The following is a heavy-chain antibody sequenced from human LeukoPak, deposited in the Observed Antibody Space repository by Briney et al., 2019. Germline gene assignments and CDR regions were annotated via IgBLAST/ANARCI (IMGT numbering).Heavy chain of an antibody. J-gene: IGHJ4*01. CDR3: ARRRQDSSAFDY. Sequence: PSETLSLTCAVYNGSFSGYFWSWIRRPPGRRLEWIVESSRTRSTNYNPSLRSRVTVSVDTSKNQFSLRLCSVTAADTAVYYCARRRQDSSAFDYWGQGTLVTVSS. V-gene: IGHV4-34*01. CDR1: NGSFSGYF. CDR2: SSRTRST. D-gene: IGHD3-22*01.